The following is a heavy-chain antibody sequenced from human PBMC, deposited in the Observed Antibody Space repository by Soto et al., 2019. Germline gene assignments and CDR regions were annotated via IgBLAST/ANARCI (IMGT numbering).Heavy chain of an antibody. CDR1: GFSLSTSGVG. Sequence: QITLKESGPTLVKPTQTLTLTCTFSGFSLSTSGVGVGWIRQPPGKALEWLALIYWDDDKRYSPSLKSRLTITKHTSKNQVVLTMTNMDPVDTATYYCAHRPWPDDAFDIWGQGTMVTVSS. J-gene: IGHJ3*02. CDR3: AHRPWPDDAFDI. CDR2: IYWDDDK. V-gene: IGHV2-5*02.